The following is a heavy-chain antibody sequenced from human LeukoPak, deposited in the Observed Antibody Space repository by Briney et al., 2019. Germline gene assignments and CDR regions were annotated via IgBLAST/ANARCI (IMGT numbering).Heavy chain of an antibody. Sequence: GGTLRLSCAASGFTFSNYAMSWVRQTPGKGLEWVAATVGGRPDTYHAESVKGRFTVSRDDSRDTLFLQMNRLSVDDTAIYYCTKAPLRSCSGAFCYPFDYWGQGTLVTVSS. J-gene: IGHJ4*02. V-gene: IGHV3-23*01. CDR3: TKAPLRSCSGAFCYPFDY. D-gene: IGHD2-8*02. CDR2: TVGGRPDT. CDR1: GFTFSNYA.